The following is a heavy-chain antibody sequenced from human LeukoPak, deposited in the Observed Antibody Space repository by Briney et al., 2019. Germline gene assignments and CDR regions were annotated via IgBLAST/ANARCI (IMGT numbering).Heavy chain of an antibody. CDR1: GGSFSGYY. Sequence: SETLSPTCAVYGGSFSGYYWSWIRQPPGKGLEWIGEINHSGSTNYNPSLKSRVTISVDTSKNQFSLKLSSVTAADTAVYYCARNPRNLYCSRPGWVHPWGQGT. V-gene: IGHV4-34*01. J-gene: IGHJ5*02. CDR3: ARNPRNLYCSRPGWVHP. CDR2: INHSGST. D-gene: IGHD6-13*01.